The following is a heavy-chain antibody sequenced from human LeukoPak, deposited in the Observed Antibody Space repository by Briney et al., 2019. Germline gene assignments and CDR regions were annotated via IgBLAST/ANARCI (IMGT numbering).Heavy chain of an antibody. CDR2: IIPIFGAA. D-gene: IGHD1-26*01. CDR3: ASSPIYSGSYYGYFQH. J-gene: IGHJ1*01. CDR1: GGTFSSYA. Sequence: SVKVSCKASGGTFSSYAISWVRQAPGQGLEWMGRIIPIFGAANYAQKFQGRVTITTDESTSAAYMELSSLRSEDTAVYYCASSPIYSGSYYGYFQHWGQGTMVTVSS. V-gene: IGHV1-69*05.